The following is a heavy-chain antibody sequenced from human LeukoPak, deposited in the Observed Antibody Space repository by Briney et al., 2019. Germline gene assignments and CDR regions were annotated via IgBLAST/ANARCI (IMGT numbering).Heavy chain of an antibody. CDR3: ARAPLLQDWFHP. CDR1: GFTFSTYG. D-gene: IGHD1-26*01. V-gene: IGHV1-18*04. Sequence: GASVKVSCKTSGFTFSTYGITWVRQAPGQGLEWLGWVNGNNGNTEYAQNVQDRVAMTTDTSSNTVHLELSGLRSDDTAVYYCARAPLLQDWFHPWGQGTQVIVSS. J-gene: IGHJ5*02. CDR2: VNGNNGNT.